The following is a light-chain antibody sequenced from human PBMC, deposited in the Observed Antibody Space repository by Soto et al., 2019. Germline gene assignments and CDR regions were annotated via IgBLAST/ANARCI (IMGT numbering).Light chain of an antibody. CDR2: RAS. V-gene: IGKV1-5*03. CDR3: LQYDHYWT. CDR1: HNIVTW. J-gene: IGKJ1*01. Sequence: DIQMTQSPSTLSAFVGDRVTITCRASHNIVTWLAWYQQKPGKAPKPLIYRASTLQSGVSSRFSGSVSGTEFTLTISRLQPDHSATYYCLQYDHYWTFGQGTKVEV.